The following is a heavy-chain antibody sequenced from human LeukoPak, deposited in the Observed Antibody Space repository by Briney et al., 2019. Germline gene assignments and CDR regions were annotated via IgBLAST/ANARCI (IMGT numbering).Heavy chain of an antibody. D-gene: IGHD5-18*01. Sequence: SGPTLVNPTQTLTLTCTFSGFSLSTSGVGVGWIRQPPGKALEWLALIYWNDDKRYSPSLKSRLSIAKDTSKNQVVLTMTNVDPVDTATYYCARVDTSIITVAFHYWGQGTLVTVSS. J-gene: IGHJ4*02. CDR1: GFSLSTSGVG. V-gene: IGHV2-5*01. CDR3: ARVDTSIITVAFHY. CDR2: IYWNDDK.